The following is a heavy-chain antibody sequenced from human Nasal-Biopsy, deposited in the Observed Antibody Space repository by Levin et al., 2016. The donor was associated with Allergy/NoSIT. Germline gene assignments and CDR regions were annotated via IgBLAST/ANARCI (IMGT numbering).Heavy chain of an antibody. CDR2: ITTSSYG. Sequence: GESLKISCAASGFDFSSSTLNWVRQAPGKGLEWVASITTSSYGYYTDSVKGRFTISRDNTKKSLFLQMGSLRVEDTAVYYCARHLRNSNSESYPVHIWGQGTMVTVSS. J-gene: IGHJ3*02. D-gene: IGHD2-2*01. CDR3: ARHLRNSNSESYPVHI. V-gene: IGHV3-21*01. CDR1: GFDFSSST.